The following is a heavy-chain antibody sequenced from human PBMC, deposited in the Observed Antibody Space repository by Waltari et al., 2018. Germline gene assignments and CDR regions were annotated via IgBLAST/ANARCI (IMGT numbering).Heavy chain of an antibody. Sequence: QVQLQESGPGLVKPSETLSLTCTVSGGSISSYYWSWIRQPAGKGLEWIGRIYTSGSTNYNPSLKRRVTMSVDTSTNQFSLKLSSGTAADTAVYYCARGGRDSSGYYYFDYWGQGTLVTVSS. CDR2: IYTSGST. V-gene: IGHV4-4*07. CDR1: GGSISSYY. D-gene: IGHD3-22*01. CDR3: ARGGRDSSGYYYFDY. J-gene: IGHJ4*02.